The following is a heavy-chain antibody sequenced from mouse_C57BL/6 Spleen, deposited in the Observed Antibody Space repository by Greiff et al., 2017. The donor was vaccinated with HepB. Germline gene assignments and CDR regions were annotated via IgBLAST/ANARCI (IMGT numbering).Heavy chain of an antibody. CDR3: ARNGGSSYFDY. CDR2: IDPSDSYT. J-gene: IGHJ2*01. D-gene: IGHD1-1*01. Sequence: QVQLQQPGAELVKPGASVKLSCKASGYTFTSYWMQWVKQRPGQGLEWIGEIDPSDSYTNYNQKFKGKATLTVDTSSSTAYMQLSSLTSEDSAVYYCARNGGSSYFDYWGQGTTLTVSS. V-gene: IGHV1-50*01. CDR1: GYTFTSYW.